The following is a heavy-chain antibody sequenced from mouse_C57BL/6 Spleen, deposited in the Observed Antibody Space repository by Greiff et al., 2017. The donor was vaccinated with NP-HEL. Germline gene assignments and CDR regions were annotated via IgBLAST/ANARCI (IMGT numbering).Heavy chain of an antibody. CDR2: ISYDGSN. Sequence: EVKVEESGPGLVKPSQSLSLTCSVTGYSITSGYYWNWIRQFPGNKLEWMGYISYDGSNNYNPSLKNRISITRDTSKNQFFLKLNSVTTEDTATYYCARSPYYYAMDYWGQGTSVTVSS. V-gene: IGHV3-6*01. CDR1: GYSITSGYY. CDR3: ARSPYYYAMDY. J-gene: IGHJ4*01.